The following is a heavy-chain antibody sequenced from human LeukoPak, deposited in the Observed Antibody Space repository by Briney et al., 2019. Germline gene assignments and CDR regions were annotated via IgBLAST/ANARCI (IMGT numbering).Heavy chain of an antibody. J-gene: IGHJ4*02. CDR3: ATVRTYGDYAMNY. Sequence: GESLKISCKGSGYSFTSYWIGWVRRMPGKGLEWMGIIYPGDSDTRYSPSFQGQVTISADKSISTAYLQWSSLKASDTGMYYCATVRTYGDYAMNYWGQGTLVTVSS. CDR1: GYSFTSYW. V-gene: IGHV5-51*01. D-gene: IGHD4-17*01. CDR2: IYPGDSDT.